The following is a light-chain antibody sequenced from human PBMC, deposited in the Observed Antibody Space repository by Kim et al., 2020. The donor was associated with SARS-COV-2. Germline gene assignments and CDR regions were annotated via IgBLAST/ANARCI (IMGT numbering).Light chain of an antibody. CDR1: SRDVGGYDY. Sequence: GQAITISCTGTSRDVGGYDYVSWYQHHPGKAPKLMIYDVSKRPSGVSKRFSGSKSGNTASLTISGLQAEDEADYFCSSCTTSSTYVFGTGTKVTVL. V-gene: IGLV2-14*03. CDR3: SSCTTSSTYV. CDR2: DVS. J-gene: IGLJ1*01.